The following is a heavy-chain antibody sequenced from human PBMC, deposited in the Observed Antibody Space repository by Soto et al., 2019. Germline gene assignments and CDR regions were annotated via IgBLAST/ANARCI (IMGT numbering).Heavy chain of an antibody. CDR1: GYTFTRHG. CDR3: AREARIGWPGIDN. Sequence: QVQLVQSGPEVKKPGASVKVSCKASGYTFTRHGFSWVRQAPGQGLEWMGWISTYNANTHYAQKLQGRVTMTADTTAHTVYMELTSLRPDDTVIYYCAREARIGWPGIDNWGQGTRVTVSS. D-gene: IGHD2-15*01. V-gene: IGHV1-18*01. J-gene: IGHJ4*02. CDR2: ISTYNANT.